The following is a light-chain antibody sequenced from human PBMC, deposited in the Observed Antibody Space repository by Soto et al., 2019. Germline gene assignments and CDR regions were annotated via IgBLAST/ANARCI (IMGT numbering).Light chain of an antibody. V-gene: IGLV2-8*01. CDR3: SSYAGSNIP. J-gene: IGLJ1*01. Sequence: QSALTLPPSASGSPGQSVTISCTGTSSDVGGYNYVSWYQQHPGKAPKLMIYEVSKRPSGVPDRFSGSKSGNTASLTVSGLQAEDEADYYCSSYAGSNIPFGIGTTLTVL. CDR1: SSDVGGYNY. CDR2: EVS.